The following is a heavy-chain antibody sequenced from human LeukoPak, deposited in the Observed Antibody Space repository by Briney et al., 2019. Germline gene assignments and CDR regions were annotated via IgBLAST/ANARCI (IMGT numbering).Heavy chain of an antibody. Sequence: GASVKVSCKASGGTFSSYTISWVRQAPGQGLEWMGWIIPILGIANYAQKFQGRVTITADKSTSTAYMELSSLRSEDTAVYYCASNYDSSGYCLDSHFDYWGQGTLVTVSS. CDR2: IIPILGIA. CDR3: ASNYDSSGYCLDSHFDY. J-gene: IGHJ4*02. V-gene: IGHV1-69*02. CDR1: GGTFSSYT. D-gene: IGHD3-22*01.